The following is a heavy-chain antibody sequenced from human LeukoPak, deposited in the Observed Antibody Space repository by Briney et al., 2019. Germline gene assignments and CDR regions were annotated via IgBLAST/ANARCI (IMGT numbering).Heavy chain of an antibody. CDR3: ARGSGGGWTFDY. V-gene: IGHV1-2*02. D-gene: IGHD2-15*01. J-gene: IGHJ4*02. Sequence: GASVKVSCKASGYTFTGYYMHWVRQAPGQGLEWMGWINPNSGGTNYAQKFQGRVPMTRDTSVSTAYLELSRLRSDDTAVYYCARGSGGGWTFDYWGQGTLVTVSS. CDR1: GYTFTGYY. CDR2: INPNSGGT.